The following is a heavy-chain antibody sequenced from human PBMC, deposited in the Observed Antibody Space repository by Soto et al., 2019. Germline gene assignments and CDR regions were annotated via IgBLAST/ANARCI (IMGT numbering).Heavy chain of an antibody. V-gene: IGHV3-30-3*01. J-gene: IGHJ4*02. Sequence: PGGSLRLSCAASGFTFSSYAMHWVRQAPGKGLEWVAVISYDGSNKYYADSVKGRFTISRDNSKNTLYLQMNSLRAEDTAVYYCARDGGDGYNYCFDYWGQGTLVTVSS. CDR3: ARDGGDGYNYCFDY. D-gene: IGHD5-12*01. CDR1: GFTFSSYA. CDR2: ISYDGSNK.